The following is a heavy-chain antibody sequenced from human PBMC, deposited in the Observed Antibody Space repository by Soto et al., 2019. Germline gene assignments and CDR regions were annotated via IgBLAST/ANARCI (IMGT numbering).Heavy chain of an antibody. CDR2: INAGNGNT. CDR1: GYTFTSYA. D-gene: IGHD6-19*01. V-gene: IGHV1-3*01. Sequence: QVQLVQSGAEVKKPGASVKVSCKASGYTFTSYAMHWVRQAPGQRLERMGWINAGNGNTKYSQKFQGRVTITRDTSASTAYMELSSLRSEDTAVYYCARVSGWYYFDYWRQGTLVTVSS. CDR3: ARVSGWYYFDY. J-gene: IGHJ4*02.